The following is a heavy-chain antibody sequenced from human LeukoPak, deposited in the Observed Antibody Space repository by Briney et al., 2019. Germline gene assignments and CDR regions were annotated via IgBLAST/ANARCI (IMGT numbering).Heavy chain of an antibody. J-gene: IGHJ4*02. Sequence: TLSLTCTVSGGSISSYYWSWIRQPPGKGLEWLALIYWNDDKRYSPSLKSRLTITKDTSKNQVVLTMTNMDPVDTATYYCAHLKVTWVRGVYFDYWGQGTLVTVSS. CDR3: AHLKVTWVRGVYFDY. V-gene: IGHV2-5*01. D-gene: IGHD3-10*01. CDR2: IYWNDDK. CDR1: GGSISSYYW.